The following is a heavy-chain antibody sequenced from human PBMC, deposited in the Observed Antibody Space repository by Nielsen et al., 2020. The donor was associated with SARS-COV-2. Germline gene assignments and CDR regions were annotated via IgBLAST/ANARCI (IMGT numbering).Heavy chain of an antibody. D-gene: IGHD5-24*01. CDR1: GFTFNNYE. V-gene: IGHV3-48*04. CDR2: ISSSSSTK. Sequence: GESLKISCAASGFTFNNYEMNWVRQAPGKGLEWVAYISSSSSTKYYADSVKGRFTISRDNAKDSLYLQMNSLRVEDAAVYYCARGGWPRPFDYWGQGTLVTVSS. J-gene: IGHJ4*02. CDR3: ARGGWPRPFDY.